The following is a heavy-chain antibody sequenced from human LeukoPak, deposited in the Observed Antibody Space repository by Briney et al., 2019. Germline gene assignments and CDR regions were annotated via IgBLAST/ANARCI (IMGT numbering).Heavy chain of an antibody. CDR2: IYYSGST. CDR1: GGSISSGGYY. CDR3: ASTYYYDSSGYYYEEYFQH. Sequence: SETLSLTCTVSGGSISSGGYYWSWIRQPPGKGLEWIGYIYYSGSTNYNPSLKSRVTISADTSKNQFSLKLSSVTAADTAVYYCASTYYYDSSGYYYEEYFQHWGQGTLVTVSS. J-gene: IGHJ1*01. D-gene: IGHD3-22*01. V-gene: IGHV4-61*08.